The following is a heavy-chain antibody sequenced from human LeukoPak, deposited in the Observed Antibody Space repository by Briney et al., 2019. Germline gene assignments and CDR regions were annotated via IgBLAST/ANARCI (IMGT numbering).Heavy chain of an antibody. V-gene: IGHV1-69*13. CDR2: IIPIFGSA. Sequence: ASVKVSCKASGGTFSSYAISWVRQAPGQGLEWMGGIIPIFGSANYAQKFQGRVTITADESTSTAYMELSSLRSEDTAVYYCARADGIDSSFDYWGQGTLVTVSS. CDR1: GGTFSSYA. J-gene: IGHJ4*02. D-gene: IGHD3-22*01. CDR3: ARADGIDSSFDY.